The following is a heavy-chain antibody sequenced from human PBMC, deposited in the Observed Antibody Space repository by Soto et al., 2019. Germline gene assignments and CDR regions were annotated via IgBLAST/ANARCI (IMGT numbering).Heavy chain of an antibody. V-gene: IGHV2-5*02. CDR2: IYWDDDK. D-gene: IGHD6-19*01. CDR1: GFSFSTTGVG. J-gene: IGHJ4*02. Sequence: QITLKESGPTLVKPTQTLTLTCTFSGFSFSTTGVGVGWIRQPPGKALEWLALIYWDDDKRYSPSLKSRLTIPXVTHKXXVVLTMTNMDPVDTATYYCAHRQAQGIGLAGTFDSWGQGTLVTVSS. CDR3: AHRQAQGIGLAGTFDS.